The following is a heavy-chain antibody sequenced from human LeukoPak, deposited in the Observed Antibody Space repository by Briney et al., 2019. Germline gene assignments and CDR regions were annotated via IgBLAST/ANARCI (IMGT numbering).Heavy chain of an antibody. CDR3: AKTSYGGLDY. D-gene: IGHD5-18*01. CDR1: GFTFDDYA. CDR2: ISGDGGST. Sequence: GGSLRLSCAASGFTFDDYAMHWVRQAPGKGLEWVPLISGDGGSTYYADSVKGRFTISRGNSKNSLYLQMNSLRTEDTALYYCAKTSYGGLDYWGQGTLVTVSS. J-gene: IGHJ4*02. V-gene: IGHV3-43*02.